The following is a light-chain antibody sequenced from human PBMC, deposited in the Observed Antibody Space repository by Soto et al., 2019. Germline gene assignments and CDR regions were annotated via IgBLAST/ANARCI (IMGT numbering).Light chain of an antibody. CDR3: QQYTISPWT. CDR2: GAS. J-gene: IGKJ1*01. Sequence: EVVLTQSPGTLYLSPGERATLSCRASQSVGSNYLGWYQQKPGQATRLLIYGASSRATGIPDRFSGSGSGTDFTLTISRLEPEDFALYYCQQYTISPWTFGQRTKVEIK. V-gene: IGKV3-20*01. CDR1: QSVGSNY.